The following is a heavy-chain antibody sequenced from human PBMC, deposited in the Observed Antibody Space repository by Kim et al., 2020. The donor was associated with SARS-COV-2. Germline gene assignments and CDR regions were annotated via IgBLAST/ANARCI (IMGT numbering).Heavy chain of an antibody. CDR2: IGTAGDT. CDR1: GFTFSRYD. Sequence: GGSLRLSCAASGFTFSRYDMHWVRQATGKGLEWVSAIGTAGDTYYPGSVKGRFTISRENAKNSLYLQMNSLTAGDTAVYYCARRSPYRSGSSYAFDIWGQGTIVTVSS. V-gene: IGHV3-13*01. J-gene: IGHJ3*02. D-gene: IGHD3-10*01. CDR3: ARRSPYRSGSSYAFDI.